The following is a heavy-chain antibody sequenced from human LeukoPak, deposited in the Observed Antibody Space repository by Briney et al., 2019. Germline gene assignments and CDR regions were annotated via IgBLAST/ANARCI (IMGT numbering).Heavy chain of an antibody. V-gene: IGHV4-59*01. CDR2: ISYSGST. J-gene: IGHJ4*02. D-gene: IGHD6-13*01. Sequence: SETLSLTCTVSGGSISSYYWSWIRQPPGKGLEWIGYISYSGSTNFNPSLKSRVTISVDTSKNQFSLKLSSVTAADTAVYYCARAIAGGYFDHWGQGTLVTASS. CDR1: GGSISSYY. CDR3: ARAIAGGYFDH.